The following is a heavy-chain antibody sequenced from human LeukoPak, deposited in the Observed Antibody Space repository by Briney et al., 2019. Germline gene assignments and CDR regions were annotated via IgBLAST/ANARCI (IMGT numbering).Heavy chain of an antibody. V-gene: IGHV3-33*08. J-gene: IGHJ4*02. Sequence: GGSLRLSCAASGFTFSSYGMHWVRQAPGKGLEWVAVIWYDGSNKYYADSVKGRVTISRDNSKNTLYLQMNSLRAEDTAVYYCARDETTVTSHFDYWGQGTLVTVSS. D-gene: IGHD4-17*01. CDR1: GFTFSSYG. CDR2: IWYDGSNK. CDR3: ARDETTVTSHFDY.